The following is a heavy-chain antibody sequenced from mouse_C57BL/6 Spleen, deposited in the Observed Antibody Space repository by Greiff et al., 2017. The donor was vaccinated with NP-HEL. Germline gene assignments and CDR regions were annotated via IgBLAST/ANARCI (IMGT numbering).Heavy chain of an antibody. V-gene: IGHV1-4*01. CDR3: ARGGDGYYFFAY. Sequence: VQLQQSGAELARPGASVKMSCKASGYTFTSYTMHWVKQRPGQGLEWIGYINPSSGYTKYNQKFKDKATLTADKSSSTAYMQLSSLTSEDSAVDYCARGGDGYYFFAYWGQGTLVTVSA. CDR1: GYTFTSYT. J-gene: IGHJ3*01. CDR2: INPSSGYT. D-gene: IGHD2-3*01.